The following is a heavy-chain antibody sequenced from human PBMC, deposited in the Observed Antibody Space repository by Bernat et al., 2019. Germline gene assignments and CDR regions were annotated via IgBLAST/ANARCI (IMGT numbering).Heavy chain of an antibody. Sequence: QVQLVESGGGVVQPGRSLRLSCAASGFTFSSYGMHWVRQAPGKGLEWVAVIWYDGSNKYYADSVKGRFTISRDNSKNTLYLQMNSLRAEDTAVYYCAGGLWFGELFYGMDVWGQGTTVTVSS. D-gene: IGHD3-10*01. J-gene: IGHJ6*02. CDR3: AGGLWFGELFYGMDV. V-gene: IGHV3-33*01. CDR2: IWYDGSNK. CDR1: GFTFSSYG.